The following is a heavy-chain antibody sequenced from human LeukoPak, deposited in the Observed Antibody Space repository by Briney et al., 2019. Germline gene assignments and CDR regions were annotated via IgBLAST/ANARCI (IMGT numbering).Heavy chain of an antibody. D-gene: IGHD3-10*01. CDR2: ISYDGSNK. CDR1: GFTFSSYA. J-gene: IGHJ4*02. Sequence: GGSLRLSCAASGFTFSSYAMHWVRQAPGKGLEWVAVISYDGSNKYYADSVKGRFTISRDNSKNTLYLQMNNLRAEDTAVYYCARPARSKWFGELDYWGQGTLVTVSS. V-gene: IGHV3-30-3*01. CDR3: ARPARSKWFGELDY.